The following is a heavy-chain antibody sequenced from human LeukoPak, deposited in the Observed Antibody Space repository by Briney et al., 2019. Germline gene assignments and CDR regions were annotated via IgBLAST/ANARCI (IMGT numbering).Heavy chain of an antibody. Sequence: GGSLRLSCAASGFTFSSYAMSWVRQAPGKGLEWVSAISGSGGSTYYAASVEGRFTISRDNSKNTLYLQMNSLRAEDTAVYYCAKGVGATGAEFDYWGQGTLVTVSS. V-gene: IGHV3-23*01. CDR1: GFTFSSYA. J-gene: IGHJ4*02. CDR3: AKGVGATGAEFDY. D-gene: IGHD1-26*01. CDR2: ISGSGGST.